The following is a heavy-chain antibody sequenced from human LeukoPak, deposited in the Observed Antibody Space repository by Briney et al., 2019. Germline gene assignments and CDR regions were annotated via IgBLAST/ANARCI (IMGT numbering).Heavy chain of an antibody. CDR2: IYHSGST. CDR3: ARGPRVYCTGGSCYELDY. J-gene: IGHJ4*02. V-gene: IGHV4-30-2*01. Sequence: SETLSLTCAVSGGSISSGGYSWSWIRQPPGKGLEWIGYIYHSGSTYYDPSLKSRVTISVDRSKNRFSLKLSSVTAADTAVYYCARGPRVYCTGGSCYELDYWGQGTLVTVSS. D-gene: IGHD2-15*01. CDR1: GGSISSGGYS.